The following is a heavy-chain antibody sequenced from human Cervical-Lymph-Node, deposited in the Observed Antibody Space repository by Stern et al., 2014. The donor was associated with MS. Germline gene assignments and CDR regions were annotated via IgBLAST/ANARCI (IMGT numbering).Heavy chain of an antibody. J-gene: IGHJ5*02. D-gene: IGHD6-19*01. V-gene: IGHV3-33*03. CDR1: GFTFSRNG. Sequence: VQLVESGGGVVQPGRSLRLSCAASGFTFSRNGMHWVRQAPGQGLEWVGVIWTIGSNDNYADYMKGRFTITRDNSTNTLYLQMNSLRVEDTAVYYCVAYASGDNINHWGQGTLVTVSS. CDR2: IWTIGSND. CDR3: VAYASGDNINH.